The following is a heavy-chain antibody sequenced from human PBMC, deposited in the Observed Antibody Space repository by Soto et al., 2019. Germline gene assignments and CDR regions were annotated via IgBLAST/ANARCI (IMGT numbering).Heavy chain of an antibody. Sequence: SVKVSCKASGGTFSSYAISWVRQAPGQGLEWMGGIIPIFGTANYAQKFQGRVTITADESTSTAYMELSSLRSEDTAVYYCARASGYSYSKGYYYGMDVWGQGTTVTVSS. V-gene: IGHV1-69*13. CDR2: IIPIFGTA. CDR1: GGTFSSYA. D-gene: IGHD5-18*01. CDR3: ARASGYSYSKGYYYGMDV. J-gene: IGHJ6*02.